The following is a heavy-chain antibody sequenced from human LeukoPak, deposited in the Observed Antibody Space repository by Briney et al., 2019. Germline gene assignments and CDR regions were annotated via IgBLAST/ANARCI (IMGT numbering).Heavy chain of an antibody. CDR3: ARDHDYGPDY. V-gene: IGHV1-2*02. CDR2: IKPDSGAT. Sequence: ASVRVSCKASGYTFTGYYMHWGRQAPGQGLEWRGWIKPDSGATNYVQKFQGRFTMSRDMSISTVYMALTSLTSDDTATHWCARDHDYGPDYWGQGTLVTVSA. CDR1: GYTFTGYY. J-gene: IGHJ4*02. D-gene: IGHD4/OR15-4a*01.